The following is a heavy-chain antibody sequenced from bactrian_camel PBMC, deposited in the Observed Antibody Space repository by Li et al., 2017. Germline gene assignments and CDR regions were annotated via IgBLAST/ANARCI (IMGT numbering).Heavy chain of an antibody. J-gene: IGHJ6*01. CDR3: ATGPYCSGGYCYSADFGY. CDR1: GFTFSGYY. Sequence: HVQLVESGGGLVQPGGSLRLSCAASGFTFSGYYMNWVRQAPGKGLEWVSSIYSDGRNTYCADPVKGRFTISRDNAKNTVYLQMNSLKTEDTAVYYCATGPYCSGGYCYSADFGYWGQGTQVTVS. CDR2: IYSDGRNT. V-gene: IGHV3-2*01. D-gene: IGHD2*01.